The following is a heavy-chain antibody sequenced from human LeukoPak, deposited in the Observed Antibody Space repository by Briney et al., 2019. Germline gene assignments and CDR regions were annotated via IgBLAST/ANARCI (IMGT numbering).Heavy chain of an antibody. D-gene: IGHD3-22*01. J-gene: IGHJ5*02. CDR3: ARPYYYDSRIDP. V-gene: IGHV4-30-4*01. CDR2: MYYSGST. Sequence: SQTLSLTCTVSGGSISSGDYYWSWIRQPPGKGLEGIAYMYYSGSTYYSPSLKSRVTMSADTSKTQLSLKLSSVTAADTAVYYCARPYYYDSRIDPWGQGILVTVSS. CDR1: GGSISSGDYY.